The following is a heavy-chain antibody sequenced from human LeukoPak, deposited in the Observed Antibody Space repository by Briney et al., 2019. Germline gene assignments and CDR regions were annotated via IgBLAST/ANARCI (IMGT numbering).Heavy chain of an antibody. CDR1: GFTVSSNS. V-gene: IGHV3-30*04. Sequence: GGSLRLSCTVSGFTVSSNSMSWVRQAPGKGLEWVAVISYDGSNKYYADSVKGRFTISRDNSKNTLYLQMNSLRAEDTAVYYCARDQHGPLDYWGQGTLVTVSS. CDR2: ISYDGSNK. CDR3: ARDQHGPLDY. J-gene: IGHJ4*02. D-gene: IGHD2-8*01.